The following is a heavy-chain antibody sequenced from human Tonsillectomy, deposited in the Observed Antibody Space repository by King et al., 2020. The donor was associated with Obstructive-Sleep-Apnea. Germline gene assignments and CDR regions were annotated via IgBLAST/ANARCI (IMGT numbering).Heavy chain of an antibody. CDR2: IYYSGST. CDR3: AREGLRKDGGGWFDP. V-gene: IGHV4-61*01. J-gene: IGHJ5*02. D-gene: IGHD4-17*01. Sequence: QLQESGPGLVKPSETLSLTCTVSGGSVSSGSYYWSWIRQPPGKGLEWIGYIYYSGSTNYNPSLKSRVTISVDTSKNQFSLKPSSVTAADTAVYYCAREGLRKDGGGWFDPWGQGTLVTVSS. CDR1: GGSVSSGSYY.